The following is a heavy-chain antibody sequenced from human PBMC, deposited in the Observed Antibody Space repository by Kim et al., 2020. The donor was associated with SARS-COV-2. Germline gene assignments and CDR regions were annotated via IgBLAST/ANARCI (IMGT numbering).Heavy chain of an antibody. CDR3: ARDLHDPVVVPAAI. Sequence: GGSLRLSCAASGFTFDNYGMSWVRQALGGGLEWVSAISGSGDGTYYRDSVWGRFTISRDNSKNTPYLQMNSLSAEDTAVYYCARDLHDPVVVPAAIWGQGPLVAVSS. D-gene: IGHD2-15*01. V-gene: IGHV3-23*01. J-gene: IGHJ4*02. CDR2: ISGSGDGT. CDR1: GFTFDNYG.